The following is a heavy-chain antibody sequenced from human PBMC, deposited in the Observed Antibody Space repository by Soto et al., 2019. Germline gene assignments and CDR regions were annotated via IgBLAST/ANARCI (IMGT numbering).Heavy chain of an antibody. CDR2: ISYDGSNK. J-gene: IGHJ6*02. CDR3: ARVDDYGDYDNRLYYYYGMDV. V-gene: IGHV3-30-3*01. CDR1: GFTFSSYA. D-gene: IGHD4-17*01. Sequence: GGSLRLSCAASGFTFSSYAMHWVRQAPGKGLEWVAVISYDGSNKYYADSVKGRFTISRDNSKNTLYLQMNSLRAEDTAVYYCARVDDYGDYDNRLYYYYGMDVWGQGTTVTVSS.